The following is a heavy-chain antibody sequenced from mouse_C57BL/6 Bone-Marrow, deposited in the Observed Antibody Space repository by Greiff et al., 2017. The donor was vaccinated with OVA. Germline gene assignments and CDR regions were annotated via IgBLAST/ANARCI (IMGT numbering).Heavy chain of an antibody. J-gene: IGHJ2*01. V-gene: IGHV1-64*01. D-gene: IGHD2-1*01. CDR1: GYTFTSYW. CDR2: IHPNSGST. CDR3: ARPSSGNYYFDY. Sequence: QVQLQQPGAELVKPGASVKLSCKASGYTFTSYWMHWVKQRPGQGLEWIGMIHPNSGSTNYNEKFKSKATLTVDKSSSTAYMQRSSLTSEDSAVYYCARPSSGNYYFDYWGQGTTLTVSS.